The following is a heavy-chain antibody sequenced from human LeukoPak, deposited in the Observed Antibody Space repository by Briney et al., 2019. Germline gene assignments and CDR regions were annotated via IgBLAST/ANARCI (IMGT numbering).Heavy chain of an antibody. Sequence: PSETLSLTCTVSGGPISSSSYYWGWIRQPPGKGLEWIGSIYYSGSTYYNPSLKSRVTISVDTSKNQFSLKLSSVTAADTAVYYCASQEYYYDSSGYANWFDPWGQGTLVTVSS. V-gene: IGHV4-39*01. CDR2: IYYSGST. D-gene: IGHD3-22*01. CDR1: GGPISSSSYY. CDR3: ASQEYYYDSSGYANWFDP. J-gene: IGHJ5*02.